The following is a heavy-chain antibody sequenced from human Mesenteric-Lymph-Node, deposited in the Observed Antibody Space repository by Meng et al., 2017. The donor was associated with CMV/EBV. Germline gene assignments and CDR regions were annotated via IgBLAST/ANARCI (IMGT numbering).Heavy chain of an antibody. CDR1: GFTFSSYG. D-gene: IGHD3-22*01. Sequence: GESLKISCAASGFTFSSYGMHWVRQAPGKGLEWVAFIRFDGTNKYYADSVKGRFTISRDNAKNSLYLQMNSLRAEDTALYYCAKGAYDSSGYYPPFDYWGQGTLVTVSS. CDR3: AKGAYDSSGYYPPFDY. CDR2: IRFDGTNK. J-gene: IGHJ4*02. V-gene: IGHV3-30*02.